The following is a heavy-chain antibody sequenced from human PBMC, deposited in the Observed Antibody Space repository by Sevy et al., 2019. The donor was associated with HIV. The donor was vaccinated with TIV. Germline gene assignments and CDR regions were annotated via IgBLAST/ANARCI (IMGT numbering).Heavy chain of an antibody. CDR2: TSHDESIK. CDR3: ARDGDSEGYPTEY. Sequence: GGSLRLSCPASGFTFGSYAMHWVRQAPGEGLEWAAVTSHDESIKYYADSVKGRFTISRDNSKNTLYLQMSSLRVEDTAVYYCARDGDSEGYPTEYWGQGTLVTVSS. CDR1: GFTFGSYA. V-gene: IGHV3-30-3*01. D-gene: IGHD1-26*01. J-gene: IGHJ4*02.